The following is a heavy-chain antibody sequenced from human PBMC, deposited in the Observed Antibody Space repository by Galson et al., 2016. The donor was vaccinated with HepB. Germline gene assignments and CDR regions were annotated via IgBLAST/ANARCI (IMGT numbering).Heavy chain of an antibody. Sequence: TLSLTCTVSGGSISSGGYYWRWIRQHPGKGLEWIGYIYYSGSTYYTPSLKSRITISVDTSKNQFSLKLSSVTAADTAVYYCARGLVLLWFRKPDAFDFWGQGTMVTVSS. CDR3: ARGLVLLWFRKPDAFDF. J-gene: IGHJ3*01. D-gene: IGHD3-10*01. V-gene: IGHV4-31*03. CDR2: IYYSGST. CDR1: GGSISSGGYY.